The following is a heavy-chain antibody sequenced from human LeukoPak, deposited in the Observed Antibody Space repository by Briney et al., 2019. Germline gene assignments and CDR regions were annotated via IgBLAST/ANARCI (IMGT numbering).Heavy chain of an antibody. V-gene: IGHV3-23*01. CDR3: AKDRLLDYMDV. Sequence: GGSLRLSCAASGFTFSDYALTWVRQAPGKGLEWVSLIRDKGDVTYYADSVKGRFTISRDNSKNTVFLQMESLTVEDTAVYYCAKDRLLDYMDVWGKGTTVTVSS. J-gene: IGHJ6*03. CDR2: IRDKGDVT. CDR1: GFTFSDYA.